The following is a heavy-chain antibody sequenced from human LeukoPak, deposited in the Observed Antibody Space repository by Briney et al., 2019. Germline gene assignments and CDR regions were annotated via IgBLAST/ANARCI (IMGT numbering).Heavy chain of an antibody. D-gene: IGHD3-10*01. CDR2: INPNSGGT. CDR3: AKIPITMVRGVTGNDY. J-gene: IGHJ4*02. CDR1: GYTFIGYY. Sequence: GASVKVSCKASGYTFIGYYMHWVRQAPGQGLEWMGWINPNSGGTNYAQKFQGRVTMTRDTSISTAYMELSRLRSDDTAVYYCAKIPITMVRGVTGNDYWGQGTLVTVSS. V-gene: IGHV1-2*02.